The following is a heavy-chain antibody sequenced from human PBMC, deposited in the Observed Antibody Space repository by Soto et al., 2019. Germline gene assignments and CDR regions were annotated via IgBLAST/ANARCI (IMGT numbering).Heavy chain of an antibody. CDR1: GYTFTSYG. V-gene: IGHV1-18*01. J-gene: IGHJ6*02. Sequence: ASVKVSCKASGYTFTSYGISWVRQAPGQGLEWMGWISAYNGNTNYAQKLQGRVTMTTDTSTSTAYMELRSLRSDDTAVYYCARGILEVAGTNRGRYYGMDVWGQGTTVTVSS. CDR3: ARGILEVAGTNRGRYYGMDV. D-gene: IGHD1-1*01. CDR2: ISAYNGNT.